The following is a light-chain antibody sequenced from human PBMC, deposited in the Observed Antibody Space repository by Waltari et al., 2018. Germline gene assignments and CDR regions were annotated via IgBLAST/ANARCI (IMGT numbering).Light chain of an antibody. CDR2: DDR. CDR1: NVGSET. CDR3: QVWDTTNDHVV. V-gene: IGLV3-21*02. Sequence: SYVLTQPPSVSVAPGQTASITCGGNNVGSETVPGYPREPAQAPVLVVYDDRVRPSGIPERFSGSKSGSMATLTISRVEAGDEADYYCQVWDTTNDHVVFGGGTKLTVL. J-gene: IGLJ2*01.